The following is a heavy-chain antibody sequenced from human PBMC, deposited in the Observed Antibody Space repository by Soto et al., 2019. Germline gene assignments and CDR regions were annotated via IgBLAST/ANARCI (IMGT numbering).Heavy chain of an antibody. CDR1: GGTFSTYA. V-gene: IGHV1-69*12. CDR3: ARHPGRPYYYYGMDV. CDR2: IIPIFGTA. Sequence: QVQLVQSGAEVKKPGSSVKVSCKASGGTFSTYAISWVRQAPGQGLEWMGGIIPIFGTADYAQKFQGRVTITADESTSTAYMELSSLSSQDTAVYYCARHPGRPYYYYGMDVWGQGTTVTVSS. J-gene: IGHJ6*02. D-gene: IGHD2-15*01.